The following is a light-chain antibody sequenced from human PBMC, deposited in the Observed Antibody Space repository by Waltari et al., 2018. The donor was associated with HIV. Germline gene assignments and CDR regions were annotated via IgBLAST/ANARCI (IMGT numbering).Light chain of an antibody. CDR3: HQYASPPWT. CDR2: WAS. J-gene: IGKJ1*01. Sequence: DIVMTQSPDSLAVSLGERATINCKSSQSVLYSPNNKNYVAWYQQKPGQPPWLLIYWASTREAGVPDRFSGGGSRTDFTLTISSLQAEDVAVYYCHQYASPPWTFGQGTKVEIK. V-gene: IGKV4-1*01. CDR1: QSVLYSPNNKNY.